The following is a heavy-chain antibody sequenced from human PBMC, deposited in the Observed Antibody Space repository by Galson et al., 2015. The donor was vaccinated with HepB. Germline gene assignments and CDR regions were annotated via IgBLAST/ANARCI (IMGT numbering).Heavy chain of an antibody. V-gene: IGHV3-43*01. CDR2: ITWDGGTK. CDR3: AKDRLRGDSSVDFDY. Sequence: SLRLSCAASGFIFDDYTMHWVRQAPGKGLEWVSLITWDGGTKNYADSVQGRFTISRDNSKNSLYLQMNSLSTEDTALHYCAKDRLRGDSSVDFDYWGQGTLVTVSS. J-gene: IGHJ4*02. CDR1: GFIFDDYT. D-gene: IGHD3-22*01.